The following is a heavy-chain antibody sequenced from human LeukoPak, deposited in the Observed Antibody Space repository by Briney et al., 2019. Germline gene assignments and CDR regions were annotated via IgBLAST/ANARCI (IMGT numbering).Heavy chain of an antibody. J-gene: IGHJ5*02. CDR1: DGSFSGYY. CDR3: ARRNKRYQLVNSWFDP. CDR2: INHSGST. V-gene: IGHV4-34*01. Sequence: SETLSLTCAVYDGSFSGYYWSWIRQPPEKGLEWIGEINHSGSTNYNPSLKSRVTISVDTSKNQFSLKLSSVTAADTAVYYCARRNKRYQLVNSWFDPWGQGTLVTVSS. D-gene: IGHD2-2*01.